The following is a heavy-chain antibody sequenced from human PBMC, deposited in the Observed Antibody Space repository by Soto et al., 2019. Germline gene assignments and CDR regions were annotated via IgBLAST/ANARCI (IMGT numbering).Heavy chain of an antibody. V-gene: IGHV4-59*08. Sequence: TSETLSLTCTVSGASINNFYWSWIRQTPGPPGKGLEWIGYIYDSGSTNYNPSLQSRVTISADTSKNQFSLRLSSVTAADTAVYYCARHLYDDRRYYCQGFDYWGPGTLVTVSS. CDR2: IYDSGST. CDR3: ARHLYDDRRYYCQGFDY. D-gene: IGHD3-22*01. CDR1: GASINNFY. J-gene: IGHJ4*02.